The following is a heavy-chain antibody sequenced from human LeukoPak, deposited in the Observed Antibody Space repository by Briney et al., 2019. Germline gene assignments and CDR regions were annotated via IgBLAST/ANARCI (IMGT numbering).Heavy chain of an antibody. V-gene: IGHV3-30*03. CDR3: ARVAAAGFDY. Sequence: PGGSLRLSCAASGFTFSSYGMRWVRQAPGKGLEWVAVISYDGSNNYYADSVKGRFTISRDNAKNSLYLQMNSLRGEDTAVYYCARVAAAGFDYWGQGALVTVSS. CDR2: ISYDGSNN. D-gene: IGHD6-13*01. CDR1: GFTFSSYG. J-gene: IGHJ4*02.